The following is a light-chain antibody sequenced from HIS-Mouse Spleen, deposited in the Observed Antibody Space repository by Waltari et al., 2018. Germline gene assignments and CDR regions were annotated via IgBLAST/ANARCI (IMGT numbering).Light chain of an antibody. CDR2: EGS. J-gene: IGLJ2*01. CDR1: SSDVGSYNL. V-gene: IGLV2-23*03. Sequence: QSALTQPASVSGSPGQSITISCTGTSSDVGSYNLVSWYQQHPGKAPKLMIDEGSKRPSGGSNRSSGSKYGNTASLTISGLQAEDEADYYCCSYAGSSTFEVFGGGTKLTVL. CDR3: CSYAGSSTFEV.